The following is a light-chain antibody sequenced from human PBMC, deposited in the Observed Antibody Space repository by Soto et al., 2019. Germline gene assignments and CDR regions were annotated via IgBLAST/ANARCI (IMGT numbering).Light chain of an antibody. V-gene: IGKV3-20*01. J-gene: IGKJ5*01. CDR3: QQYDSSPIT. CDR2: GAS. CDR1: QSISSSF. Sequence: EIVLTQSPGILSLSPGERATLSCRASQSISSSFFAWYQQKPGQAPRLLIYGASTRATGIPDRFSGSGSETDFSLAITRLEPEDSALYYCQQYDSSPITFGQGTRLQIK.